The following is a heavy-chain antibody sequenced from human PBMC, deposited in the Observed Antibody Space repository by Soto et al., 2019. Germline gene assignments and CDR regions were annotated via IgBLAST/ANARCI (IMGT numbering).Heavy chain of an antibody. CDR3: AMVDVYVTPSPQDV. V-gene: IGHV1-18*01. CDR1: GYSFTRYG. D-gene: IGHD3-16*01. Sequence: QVQLVQSRAEVKNPGASVKVSCKASGYSFTRYGIAWARQAPGQGLEGMGWINTYNGNTNYAQNLQGRVTLTTDTSTSTADMELTSLRSNDTAIYYCAMVDVYVTPSPQDVWGQGTTVIVSS. CDR2: INTYNGNT. J-gene: IGHJ6*02.